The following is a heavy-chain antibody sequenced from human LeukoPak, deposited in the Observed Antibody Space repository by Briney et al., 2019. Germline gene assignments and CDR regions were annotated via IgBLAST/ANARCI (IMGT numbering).Heavy chain of an antibody. CDR2: INPNSGGT. D-gene: IGHD3-22*01. CDR3: ARAHRYYDSSDFDY. J-gene: IGHJ4*02. V-gene: IGHV1-2*02. Sequence: RGASVKVSCKASGYILSSYNMHWVRQAPGQGLEWMGWINPNSGGTNYAQKFQGRVTMTRDTSISTAYMELSRLRSDDTAVYYCARAHRYYDSSDFDYWGQGTLVTVSS. CDR1: GYILSSYN.